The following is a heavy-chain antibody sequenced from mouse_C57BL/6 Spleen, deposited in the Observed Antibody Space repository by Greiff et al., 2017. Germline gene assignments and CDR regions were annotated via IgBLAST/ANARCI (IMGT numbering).Heavy chain of an antibody. J-gene: IGHJ4*01. V-gene: IGHV3-6*01. CDR2: ISYDGSN. CDR3: ARKRGYYAMDY. CDR1: GYSITSGYY. Sequence: EVKLQESGPGLVKPSQSLSLTCSVTGYSITSGYYWNWIRQFPGNKLEWMGYISYDGSNNYNPSLKNRISITRDTSKNQFFLKLNSVTTEDTATYYCARKRGYYAMDYWGQGTSVTVSS.